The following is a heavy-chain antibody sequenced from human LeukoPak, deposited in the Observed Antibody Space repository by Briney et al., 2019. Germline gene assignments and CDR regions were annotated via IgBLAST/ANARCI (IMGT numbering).Heavy chain of an antibody. CDR1: GYTFTGYY. D-gene: IGHD2-2*01. CDR3: ARDGCSSTSCFDYENWFDP. J-gene: IGHJ5*02. CDR2: INPNSGGT. V-gene: IGHV1-2*04. Sequence: ASVKVSCKASGYTFTGYYMHWVRQAPGQGLEWMGWINPNSGGTNYAQKFQGWVTMTRDTSISTAYMELSRLRSDDTAVYYCARDGCSSTSCFDYENWFDPWGQGTLVTVSS.